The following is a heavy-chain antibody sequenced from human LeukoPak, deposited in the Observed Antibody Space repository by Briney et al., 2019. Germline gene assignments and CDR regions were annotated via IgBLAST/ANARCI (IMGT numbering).Heavy chain of an antibody. Sequence: GGSLRLSCAASGFTFSSYSMNWVRQAPGKGPEWVSSISSSSSYIYYADTVKGRFTISRDNAKNSLYLQMNSLRAEDTAVYYCTPLLQVDYWGQGTLVTVSS. J-gene: IGHJ4*02. CDR2: ISSSSSYI. D-gene: IGHD3-10*01. CDR1: GFTFSSYS. CDR3: TPLLQVDY. V-gene: IGHV3-21*01.